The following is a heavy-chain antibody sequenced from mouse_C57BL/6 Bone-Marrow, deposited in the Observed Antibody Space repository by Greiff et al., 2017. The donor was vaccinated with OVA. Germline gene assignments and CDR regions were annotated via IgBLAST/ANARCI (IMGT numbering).Heavy chain of an antibody. Sequence: EVQLVESEGGLVQPGSSMKLSCTASGFTFSDYYMAWVRQVPEKGLEWVANINYDGSSTYYLDSLKSRFIISRDNAKNILYLQMSSLKSEDTATYYCARGNRYFDVWGTGTTVTVSS. CDR3: ARGNRYFDV. CDR1: GFTFSDYY. V-gene: IGHV5-16*01. CDR2: INYDGSST. J-gene: IGHJ1*03.